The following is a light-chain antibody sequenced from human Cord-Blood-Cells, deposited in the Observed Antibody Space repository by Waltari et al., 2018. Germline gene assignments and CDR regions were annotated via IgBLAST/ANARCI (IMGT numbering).Light chain of an antibody. CDR2: AAS. CDR3: QQANSFPYT. J-gene: IGKJ2*01. Sequence: DVRMTQSPSAGSASVGDRVTITCRASQGISSWLAWYQQKPGKAPKLLIYAASSLKSGVPSRFSGSGSGTDFTLISSSLQPEDFAPYYCQQANSFPYTFGQGTKLEIK. V-gene: IGKV1-12*01. CDR1: QGISSW.